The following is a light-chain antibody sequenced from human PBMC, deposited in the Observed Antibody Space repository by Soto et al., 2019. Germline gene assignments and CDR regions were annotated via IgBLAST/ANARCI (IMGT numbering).Light chain of an antibody. CDR3: MQGTYAPKT. CDR2: KVS. V-gene: IGKV2-30*02. J-gene: IGKJ1*01. CDR1: QSLFHSNGNTF. Sequence: EVVMTQSPLSLPVTLGQPASISCRSSQSLFHSNGNTFLTWFQQRPGQSPRRLIYKVSIRDSGVSDRFSGSGSGTDFTLKISRVEAEDVGVYYCMQGTYAPKTFGQGTKVDI.